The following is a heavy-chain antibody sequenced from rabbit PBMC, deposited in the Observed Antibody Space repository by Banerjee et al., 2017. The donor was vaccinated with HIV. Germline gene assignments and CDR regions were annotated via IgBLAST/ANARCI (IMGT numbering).Heavy chain of an antibody. V-gene: IGHV1S40*01. J-gene: IGHJ4*01. CDR3: ARGIESYAGYGLGL. CDR1: GFSFSSSY. CDR2: IYTGSGNT. D-gene: IGHD7-1*01. Sequence: QSLEESGGDLVKPGASLTLTCRTSGFSFSSSYMCWVRQAPGKGLEWIACIYTGSGNTYDASWAKGRFTISKTSSTTVTLQMTSLTAADTATYFCARGIESYAGYGLGLWGQGTLVTVS.